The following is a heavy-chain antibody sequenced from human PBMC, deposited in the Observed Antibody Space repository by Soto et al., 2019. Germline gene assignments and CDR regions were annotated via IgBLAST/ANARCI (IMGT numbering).Heavy chain of an antibody. V-gene: IGHV3-23*01. CDR3: AKVLDRWWDHDAFDI. J-gene: IGHJ3*02. CDR1: GFTFSSYA. D-gene: IGHD1-26*01. Sequence: PGGSLRLSCAASGFTFSSYAMSWVRQAPWKGLEWVSAISGSGGSTYYADSVKGRFTISRDNSKNTLYLQMNSLRAEDTAVYYCAKVLDRWWDHDAFDIWGQGTMVTVSS. CDR2: ISGSGGST.